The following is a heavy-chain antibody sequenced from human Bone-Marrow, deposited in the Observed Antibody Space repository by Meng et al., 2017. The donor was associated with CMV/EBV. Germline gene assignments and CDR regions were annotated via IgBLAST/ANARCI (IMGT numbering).Heavy chain of an antibody. CDR1: GGSISSSNW. CDR3: ARWSGYYDSSGYN. Sequence: VSGGSISSSNWWSWVRQPPGKGLEWIGVSYPSGSTNYNPSLKSRVTISVDKSKIQFSLKLSSVTAADTAVYYCARWSGYYDSSGYNWGQGTLVTVSS. J-gene: IGHJ4*02. D-gene: IGHD3-22*01. V-gene: IGHV4-4*02. CDR2: SYPSGST.